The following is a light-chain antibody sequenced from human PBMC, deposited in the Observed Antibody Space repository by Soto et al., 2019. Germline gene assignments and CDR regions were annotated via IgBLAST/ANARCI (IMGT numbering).Light chain of an antibody. Sequence: QSVLTQPASVSGSPGQSITISCTGTSSDVGSYNLVSWYQQHPGKAPKLMIYGVSKRPSGVSNRFSGSKSGNTASLTISGLQAEDEADYYCCSYAGSSTFEVFGGGTKLTVL. CDR3: CSYAGSSTFEV. CDR2: GVS. J-gene: IGLJ3*02. CDR1: SSDVGSYNL. V-gene: IGLV2-23*02.